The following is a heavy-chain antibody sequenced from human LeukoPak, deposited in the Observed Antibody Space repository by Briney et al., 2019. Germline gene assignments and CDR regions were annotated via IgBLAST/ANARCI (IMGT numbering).Heavy chain of an antibody. V-gene: IGHV3-23*01. J-gene: IGHJ4*02. Sequence: QTGGSLRLSCAASGFTFSSYAMYWVRQAPGKGLEWVSAIVSGSGGSTYYADSVKGRFTISRDNSKNTLYLQMNSLRAEDTAVYYCAKKGVTGPQTYYFDYWGQGTLVFVSS. CDR2: IVSGSGGST. CDR1: GFTFSSYA. D-gene: IGHD1-20*01. CDR3: AKKGVTGPQTYYFDY.